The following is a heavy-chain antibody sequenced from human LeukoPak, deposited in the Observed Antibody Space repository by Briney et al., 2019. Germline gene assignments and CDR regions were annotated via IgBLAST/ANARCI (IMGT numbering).Heavy chain of an antibody. D-gene: IGHD4-17*01. CDR2: INPSGGST. CDR3: ARATTVTTIDY. V-gene: IGHV1-46*01. Sequence: ASVKVSCKASGYTFTSYYMHWVRQAPGQGLEWMGIINPSGGSTSYAQKFQGRVTMTRDMSTSTVYMELSSLRSEDTAVYYCARATTVTTIDYWGQGTLVTVSS. CDR1: GYTFTSYY. J-gene: IGHJ4*02.